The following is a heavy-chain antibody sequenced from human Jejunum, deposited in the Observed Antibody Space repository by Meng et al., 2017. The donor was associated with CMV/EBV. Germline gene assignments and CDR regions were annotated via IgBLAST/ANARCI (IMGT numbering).Heavy chain of an antibody. CDR3: ARYGGDSVWYFGL. CDR2: INHSGTT. CDR1: GGSLSGYY. V-gene: IGHV4-34*01. Sequence: QVQLEQRGAGLVKPSETLSLTCAVYGGSLSGYYWTWIRQPPGKGLEWIGEINHSGTTNYNPSLKSRVTISIDTSKNQFSLKLSSVTAADTAVYYCARYGGDSVWYFGLWGRGTLVTVSS. J-gene: IGHJ2*01. D-gene: IGHD2-21*02.